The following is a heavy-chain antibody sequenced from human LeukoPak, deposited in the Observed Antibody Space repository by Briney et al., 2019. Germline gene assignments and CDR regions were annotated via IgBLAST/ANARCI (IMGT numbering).Heavy chain of an antibody. D-gene: IGHD3-9*01. CDR1: GYTLTSYG. CDR3: ARDRRDYDILTGYYRFVAFDY. J-gene: IGHJ4*02. Sequence: ASVKVSCQASGYTLTSYGISWVRQAPGQGLEWMGWISAYNGNTNYAQKLQGRVTMTTDTCTSTAYMELRSLRSDDTAVYYCARDRRDYDILTGYYRFVAFDYWGQGTLVTVSS. CDR2: ISAYNGNT. V-gene: IGHV1-18*04.